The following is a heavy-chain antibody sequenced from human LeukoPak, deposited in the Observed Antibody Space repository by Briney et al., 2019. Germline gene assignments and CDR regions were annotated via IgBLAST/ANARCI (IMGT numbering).Heavy chain of an antibody. Sequence: GASVKVSFKASGYTFTIYGISWVRQAPGQGLEWMGWISAYNGNTNYAQKLQGRVTMTTDTSTSTAYMELRSLRSDDTAVYYCARDSGCYYDSSGYLGIDYWGQGTLVTVSS. CDR1: GYTFTIYG. J-gene: IGHJ4*02. CDR3: ARDSGCYYDSSGYLGIDY. CDR2: ISAYNGNT. V-gene: IGHV1-18*01. D-gene: IGHD3-22*01.